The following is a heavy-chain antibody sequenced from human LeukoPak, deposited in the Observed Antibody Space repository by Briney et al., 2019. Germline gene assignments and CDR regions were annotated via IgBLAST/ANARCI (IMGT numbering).Heavy chain of an antibody. D-gene: IGHD6-13*01. CDR2: MYSGGST. CDR3: ARRGYSSSWYFGY. J-gene: IGHJ4*02. Sequence: GGSLRLSCAASGFTVSSNYMSWVRQAPGKGLEWVSVMYSGGSTYYADSVKGRFTISRDNAKNSLYLQMNSLRAEDTAVYYCARRGYSSSWYFGYWGQGTLVTVSS. CDR1: GFTVSSNY. V-gene: IGHV3-53*01.